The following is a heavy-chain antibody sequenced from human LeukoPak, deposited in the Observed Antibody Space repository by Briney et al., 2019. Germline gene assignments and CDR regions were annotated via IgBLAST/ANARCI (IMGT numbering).Heavy chain of an antibody. J-gene: IGHJ4*02. CDR2: IYSGGST. CDR1: GFTVSSNY. V-gene: IGHV3-66*01. D-gene: IGHD6-13*01. CDR3: ARGPSSSWSPVDY. Sequence: GESLRLSCAASGFTVSSNYMSWVRQAPGKGLEWVSVIYSGGSTKYADSVKGRFSISRDNSKNTLYLQMNSLRAEDTAVYYCARGPSSSWSPVDYWGQGTLVTVSS.